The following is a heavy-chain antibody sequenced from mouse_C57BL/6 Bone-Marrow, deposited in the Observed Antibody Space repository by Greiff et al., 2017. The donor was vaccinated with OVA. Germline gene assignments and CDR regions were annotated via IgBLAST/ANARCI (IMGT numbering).Heavy chain of an antibody. CDR1: GYAFSSSW. D-gene: IGHD1-1*01. CDR3: ARNHYGSSYLYFDY. V-gene: IGHV1-82*01. J-gene: IGHJ2*01. CDR2: IYPGDGDT. Sequence: LVESGPELVKPGASVKISCKASGYAFSSSWMNWVKQRPGKGLEWIGRIYPGDGDTNYNGKFKGKATLTADKSSSTAYMQLSSLTSEDSAVYFCARNHYGSSYLYFDYWGQGTTLTVSS.